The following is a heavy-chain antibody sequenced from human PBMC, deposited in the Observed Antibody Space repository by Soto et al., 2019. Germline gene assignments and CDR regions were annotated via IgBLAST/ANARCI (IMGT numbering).Heavy chain of an antibody. Sequence: EVQLVQSGAEVKKPGESLKISCKGSGYSFTSYWIGWVRQMPGKGLEWMGIIYPGDSDTRYSPSFQGQVTISSDKSISTAYLQWSSLKASDTAMYYCARLGGDCSGGSCYSYYYGMDVWGQGTTVTVSS. D-gene: IGHD2-15*01. V-gene: IGHV5-51*01. CDR1: GYSFTSYW. CDR2: IYPGDSDT. CDR3: ARLGGDCSGGSCYSYYYGMDV. J-gene: IGHJ6*02.